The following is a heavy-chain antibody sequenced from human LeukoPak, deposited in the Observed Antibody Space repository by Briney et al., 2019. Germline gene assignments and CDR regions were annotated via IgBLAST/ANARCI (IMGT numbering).Heavy chain of an antibody. CDR1: GFTFSSYS. Sequence: GGSLRLSCAASGFTFSSYSMNWVRQAPGTGLEWVSSITSSSSHVYYADSVKGRFTISRDNSKNTLYLQMNSLRAEDTAVYYCARGSVTTGPFGMDVWGQGTTVTVPS. CDR2: ITSSSSHV. V-gene: IGHV3-21*01. J-gene: IGHJ6*02. D-gene: IGHD5-18*01. CDR3: ARGSVTTGPFGMDV.